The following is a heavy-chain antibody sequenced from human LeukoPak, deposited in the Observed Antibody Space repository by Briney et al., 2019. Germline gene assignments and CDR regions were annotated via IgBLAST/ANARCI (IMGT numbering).Heavy chain of an antibody. CDR2: ISYDGSNK. CDR3: ARGCSYDFWSGDGIDY. J-gene: IGHJ4*02. D-gene: IGHD3-3*01. V-gene: IGHV3-30-3*01. Sequence: PGRSLRLSCAASGFTFSSYAMHWVRHAPGKGLEGVAVISYDGSNKYYADSVKGRFTISRDNSKNTLYLQMNSLRAEDTAVYYCARGCSYDFWSGDGIDYWGQGTLVTVSS. CDR1: GFTFSSYA.